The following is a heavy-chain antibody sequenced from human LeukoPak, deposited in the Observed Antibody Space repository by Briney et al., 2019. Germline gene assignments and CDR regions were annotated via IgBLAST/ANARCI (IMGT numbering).Heavy chain of an antibody. CDR1: GGSISSYY. CDR3: ARDRPNNWNYGGHAFDI. D-gene: IGHD1-7*01. V-gene: IGHV4-59*01. CDR2: IYYSGST. J-gene: IGHJ3*02. Sequence: SETLSLTCTVSGGSISSYYWSWIRQPPGKGLEWIGYIYYSGSTNYNPSLKSRVTISVDTSKNQFSLKLSSVTAADTAVYYCARDRPNNWNYGGHAFDIWGQGTMVTVSS.